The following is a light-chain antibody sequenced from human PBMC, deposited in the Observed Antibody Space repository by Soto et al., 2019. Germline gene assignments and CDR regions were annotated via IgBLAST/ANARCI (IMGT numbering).Light chain of an antibody. Sequence: DSRLPPTPSSLSASVGDKVTITCRASQSIRSYLNWVQQKPGKAPKLLIYGASTLQSGVPSRFSGSGSGTDYTLTISSLQPEDFATYYCQQSYRTPPFGQ. J-gene: IGKJ5*01. V-gene: IGKV1-39*01. CDR1: QSIRSY. CDR3: QQSYRTPP. CDR2: GAS.